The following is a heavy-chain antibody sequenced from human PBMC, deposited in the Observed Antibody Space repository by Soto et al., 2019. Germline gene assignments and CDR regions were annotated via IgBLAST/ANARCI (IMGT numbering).Heavy chain of an antibody. CDR2: IYYSGST. V-gene: IGHV4-59*08. Sequence: GSLRLSCAASGFTFDDYGMSWARQAPGKGLEWVGHIYYSGSTNYNPSLKSRVTISVDTSKNQFSLKLSSVTAADTAVYYCARQSCSSTSCYSWVSWFDPWGQGTLVTVSS. CDR1: GFTFDDYG. CDR3: ARQSCSSTSCYSWVSWFDP. D-gene: IGHD2-2*01. J-gene: IGHJ5*02.